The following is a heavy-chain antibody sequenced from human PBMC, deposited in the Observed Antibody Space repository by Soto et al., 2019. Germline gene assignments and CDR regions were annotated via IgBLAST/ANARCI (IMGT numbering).Heavy chain of an antibody. J-gene: IGHJ4*02. Sequence: EVQLVESGGGLVQPGGSLRLSCAASGFTLSDHYMDWVRQAPGKGLEWVGRTKNKANRYTTEYAASVNGRFTILRDDSKNSLYLQMNSLKTEDTAVYYCARWVSGSPDNWGQGTLVTVSS. D-gene: IGHD1-26*01. CDR3: ARWVSGSPDN. CDR2: TKNKANRYTT. V-gene: IGHV3-72*01. CDR1: GFTLSDHY.